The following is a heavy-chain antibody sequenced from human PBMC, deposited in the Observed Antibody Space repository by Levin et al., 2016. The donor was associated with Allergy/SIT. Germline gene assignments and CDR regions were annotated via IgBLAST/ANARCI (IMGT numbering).Heavy chain of an antibody. J-gene: IGHJ4*02. D-gene: IGHD4-17*01. CDR2: IYYSGST. Sequence: SETLSLTCTVSGGSISSYYWSWIRQPPGKGLEWIGYIYYSGSTNYNPSLKSRVTISVDTSKNQFSLKLSSVTAADTAVYYCARLLQNYGDPHYFDYWGQGTLVTVSS. V-gene: IGHV4-59*01. CDR1: GGSISSYY. CDR3: ARLLQNYGDPHYFDY.